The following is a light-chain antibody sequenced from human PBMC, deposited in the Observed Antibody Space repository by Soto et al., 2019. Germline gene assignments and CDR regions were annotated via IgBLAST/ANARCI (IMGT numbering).Light chain of an antibody. CDR3: QQYNNWPLT. Sequence: EIVLTQSPGTLSLSPGERATLSCRASQSVSSSYLAWYQQKPGQAPRLLIYNASSRATGIPDRFSGSGSGTEFTLTISSLQSEDFAVYYCQQYNNWPLTFGGGTKVDNK. CDR2: NAS. CDR1: QSVSSSY. J-gene: IGKJ4*01. V-gene: IGKV3-20*01.